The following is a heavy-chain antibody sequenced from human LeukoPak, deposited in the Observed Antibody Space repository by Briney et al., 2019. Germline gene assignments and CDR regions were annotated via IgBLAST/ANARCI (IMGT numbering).Heavy chain of an antibody. J-gene: IGHJ5*02. Sequence: SETLSLTCAVYGGSFSAYYWTWIRQPPGKGLEWIGEINHSGSTNYNPSLKSRVTISVDTSKNQFSLNLTSVTAADTAVYYCARGLRMVRGVRWFAPWGQGTLVTVSS. D-gene: IGHD3-10*01. V-gene: IGHV4-34*01. CDR2: INHSGST. CDR3: ARGLRMVRGVRWFAP. CDR1: GGSFSAYY.